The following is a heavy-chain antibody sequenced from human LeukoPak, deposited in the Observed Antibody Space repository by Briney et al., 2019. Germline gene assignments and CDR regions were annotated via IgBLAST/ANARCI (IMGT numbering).Heavy chain of an antibody. D-gene: IGHD6-13*01. V-gene: IGHV1-18*01. Sequence: ASVKVSCKASGGTFSSYAISWVRQAPGQGLEWMGWISAYNGNTNYAQKFQGRVTMTRDTSTSTVYMELSSLRSEDTAVYYCAREGLAAAAANAFDIWGQGTMVTVSS. J-gene: IGHJ3*02. CDR2: ISAYNGNT. CDR1: GGTFSSYA. CDR3: AREGLAAAAANAFDI.